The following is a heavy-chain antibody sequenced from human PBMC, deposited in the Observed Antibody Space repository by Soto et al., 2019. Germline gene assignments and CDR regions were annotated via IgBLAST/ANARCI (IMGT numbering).Heavy chain of an antibody. CDR1: GFTFSSYG. J-gene: IGHJ6*02. CDR3: VKDGSSGWPYFDDMDV. D-gene: IGHD6-19*01. Sequence: PGGSLRLSCAASGFTFSSYGMHWVRQAPGKGLEWVAVIWYDGSNKYYADSVKGRFTISRDNSKNTLYLQMSSQRAEDTAPHYCVKDGSSGWPYFDDMDVWGQGTTVTVSS. CDR2: IWYDGSNK. V-gene: IGHV3-30*02.